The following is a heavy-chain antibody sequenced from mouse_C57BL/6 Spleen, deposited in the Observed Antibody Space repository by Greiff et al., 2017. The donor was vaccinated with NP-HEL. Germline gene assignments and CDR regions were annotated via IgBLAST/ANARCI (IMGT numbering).Heavy chain of an antibody. CDR3: ARRGYYGSSYRYFDV. Sequence: QVHVKQSGAELVRPGTSVKVSCKASGYAFTNYLIEWVKQRPGQGLEWIGVINPGSGGTNYNEKFKGKATLTADKSSSTAYMQLSSLTSEDSAVYFCARRGYYGSSYRYFDVWGTGTTVTVSS. D-gene: IGHD1-1*01. J-gene: IGHJ1*03. V-gene: IGHV1-54*01. CDR2: INPGSGGT. CDR1: GYAFTNYL.